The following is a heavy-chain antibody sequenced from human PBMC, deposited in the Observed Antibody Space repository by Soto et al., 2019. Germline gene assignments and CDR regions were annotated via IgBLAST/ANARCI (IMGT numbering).Heavy chain of an antibody. D-gene: IGHD3-9*01. V-gene: IGHV3-53*01. CDR2: IYSGGST. J-gene: IGHJ6*02. CDR3: ASETVDYDILTGYQYYYYYGMDV. Sequence: PGGSLRLSCAASGFTVSSNYMSWVRQAPGKGLEWVSVIYSGGSTYYADSMKGRFTISRDNSKNTLYLQMNSLRAEDTAVYYCASETVDYDILTGYQYYYYYGMDVWGQGTTVTVSS. CDR1: GFTVSSNY.